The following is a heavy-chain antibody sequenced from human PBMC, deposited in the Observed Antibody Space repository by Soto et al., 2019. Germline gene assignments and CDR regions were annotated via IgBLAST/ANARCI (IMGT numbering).Heavy chain of an antibody. Sequence: SETLSLTCTVSGGSISSYYWSWFRQPPGKGLEWIGYIYYSGSTNYNPSLKSRVTISVDTSKNQFSLKLSSVTAADTAVYYCARHVDDFWSGYYAFDYWGQGTLVTVSS. D-gene: IGHD3-3*01. CDR1: GGSISSYY. V-gene: IGHV4-59*08. CDR2: IYYSGST. J-gene: IGHJ4*02. CDR3: ARHVDDFWSGYYAFDY.